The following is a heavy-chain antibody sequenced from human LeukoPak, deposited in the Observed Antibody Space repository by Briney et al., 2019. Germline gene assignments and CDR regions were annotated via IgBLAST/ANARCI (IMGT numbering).Heavy chain of an antibody. CDR3: ARLYGNFQNYYDY. Sequence: SETLSLTCTVSGGSISSISYYWGWIRQPPGTGLEWIGHIYYSGSTFYNPSLKSRVTISVDTSKNQFSLKLRSVTAADTAMFYCARLYGNFQNYYDYWGQGTLVAVSS. J-gene: IGHJ4*02. D-gene: IGHD1-7*01. V-gene: IGHV4-39*07. CDR1: GGSISSISYY. CDR2: IYYSGST.